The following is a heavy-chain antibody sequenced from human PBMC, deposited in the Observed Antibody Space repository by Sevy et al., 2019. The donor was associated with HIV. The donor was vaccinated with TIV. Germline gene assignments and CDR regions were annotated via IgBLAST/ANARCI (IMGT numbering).Heavy chain of an antibody. J-gene: IGHJ1*01. CDR2: ISAYNGNT. CDR1: GYTFTSYG. D-gene: IGHD6-19*01. Sequence: ASAKVSCKASGYTFTSYGISWVRQAPGQGLEWMGWISAYNGNTNYAQKLQGRVTMTTDTSTSTAYMELRSLRSDDTAVYYCARGAAVAGRGEYFQHWGQGTLVTVSS. CDR3: ARGAAVAGRGEYFQH. V-gene: IGHV1-18*04.